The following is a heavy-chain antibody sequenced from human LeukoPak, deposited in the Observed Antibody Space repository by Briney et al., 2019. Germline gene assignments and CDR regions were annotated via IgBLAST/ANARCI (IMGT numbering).Heavy chain of an antibody. CDR3: ASGGSYFWFDP. CDR2: IYHRGDT. V-gene: IGHV4-59*01. CDR1: GDSITTYY. J-gene: IGHJ5*02. D-gene: IGHD1-26*01. Sequence: PSETLSLTCTVSGDSITTYYWSWIRQPPGKGLEWIGYIYHRGDTKYNPSPQSRVTMSIDTPKNQFSLKLGTVTAADTAVYYCASGGSYFWFDPWGPGILVTVSS.